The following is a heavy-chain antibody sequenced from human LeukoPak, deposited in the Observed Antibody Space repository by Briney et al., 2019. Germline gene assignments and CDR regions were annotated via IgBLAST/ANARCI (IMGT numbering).Heavy chain of an antibody. CDR2: ISGSGGST. D-gene: IGHD3-22*01. CDR1: GFTSSNYD. Sequence: GGSLRLSCAASGFTSSNYDMHWVRQAPGKGLEWVSAISGSGGSTYYADSVKGRFTISRDNSKNTLYLQMNSLRAEDTAVYYCAKDLTDSSGYYPIQYNGMDVWGQGTTVTVSS. J-gene: IGHJ6*02. CDR3: AKDLTDSSGYYPIQYNGMDV. V-gene: IGHV3-23*01.